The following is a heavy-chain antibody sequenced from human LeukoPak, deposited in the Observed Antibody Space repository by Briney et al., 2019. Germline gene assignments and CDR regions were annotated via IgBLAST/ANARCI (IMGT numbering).Heavy chain of an antibody. D-gene: IGHD1-1*01. J-gene: IGHJ3*01. CDR3: ASDNWNDGHNAFDF. CDR1: AYSLPTHW. Sequence: GESLKISCQVSAYSLPTHWIAWVRQMPGKGLEWLGLIYPANSDTRYNPSFQGQVTISTDKSINTAYLQWSSLKASDTAIYYCASDNWNDGHNAFDFWGRGTLVTVSS. V-gene: IGHV5-51*01. CDR2: IYPANSDT.